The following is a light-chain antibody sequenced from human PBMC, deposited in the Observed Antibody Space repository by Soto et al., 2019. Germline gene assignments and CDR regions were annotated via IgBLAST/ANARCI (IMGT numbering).Light chain of an antibody. V-gene: IGLV7-46*01. CDR1: TGAVTSGHF. Sequence: QAVVTQEPSLTVSPGGTATLTCGSSTGAVTSGHFPYWFQQKPGQAPRTLIYDTSNKHSWTPARFSGSLLGGKAALTLSGAHPEDEADYYCFLSYSVTFVVFGGGTKLTVL. J-gene: IGLJ2*01. CDR2: DTS. CDR3: FLSYSVTFVV.